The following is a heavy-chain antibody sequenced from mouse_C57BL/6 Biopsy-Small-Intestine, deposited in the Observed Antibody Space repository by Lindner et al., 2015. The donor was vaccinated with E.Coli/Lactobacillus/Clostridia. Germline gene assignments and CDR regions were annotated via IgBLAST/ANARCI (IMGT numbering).Heavy chain of an antibody. CDR2: ISGGSSTI. CDR1: GFTFSDYG. Sequence: VQLQESGGGLVKPGGSRKLSCAASGFTFSDYGIHWVRQAPEKGLEWVAYISGGSSTIHYADTVKGRFTISRDNAKNTLFLQMTSLRSEDTAMYYCARPLYYSMDYWGQGTSVTVSS. V-gene: IGHV5-17*01. J-gene: IGHJ4*01. CDR3: ARPLYYSMDY.